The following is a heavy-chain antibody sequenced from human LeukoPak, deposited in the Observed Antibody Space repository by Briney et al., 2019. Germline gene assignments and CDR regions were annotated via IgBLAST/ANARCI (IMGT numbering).Heavy chain of an antibody. CDR1: GYTFIDYT. D-gene: IGHD3-22*01. Sequence: ASVTVSCKASGYTFIDYTMHWLRQAPGQRLDWMGWINGGSGNTKYSPEFQGRVTITRDTSASTGYMELSSLRSEDTAVYYCANPRYDSSGYYYVDWGQGTLVTVSS. CDR3: ANPRYDSSGYYYVD. J-gene: IGHJ4*02. CDR2: INGGSGNT. V-gene: IGHV1-3*01.